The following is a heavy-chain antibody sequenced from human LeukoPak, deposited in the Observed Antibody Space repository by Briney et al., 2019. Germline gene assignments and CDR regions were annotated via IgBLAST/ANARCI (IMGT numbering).Heavy chain of an antibody. J-gene: IGHJ4*02. CDR1: GGSFSDYY. D-gene: IGHD6-19*01. V-gene: IGHV4-34*01. Sequence: SETLSLTCAVYGGSFSDYYWSWIRQSPGKGLEWIGEINHYGSTNYNPSLKSRVSISVDTTIYQFSLNLSSVTAADTAVYYCARVSTGWYHYFDSWGQGTLVTVSS. CDR3: ARVSTGWYHYFDS. CDR2: INHYGST.